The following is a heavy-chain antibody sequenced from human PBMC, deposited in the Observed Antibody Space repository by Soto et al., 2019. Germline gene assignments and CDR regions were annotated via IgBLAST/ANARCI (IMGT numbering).Heavy chain of an antibody. CDR2: IYYSGST. CDR1: GGSISSGGYY. V-gene: IGHV4-31*03. D-gene: IGHD3-10*01. CDR3: ARVSYYYGSGSYSRIYYFDY. J-gene: IGHJ4*02. Sequence: LSLTCTVSGGSISSGGYYWSWIRQHPGKGLEWIGYIYYSGSTYYNPSLKSRVTISVDTSKNQFSLKLSSVTAADTAVYYCARVSYYYGSGSYSRIYYFDYWGQGTLVTVSS.